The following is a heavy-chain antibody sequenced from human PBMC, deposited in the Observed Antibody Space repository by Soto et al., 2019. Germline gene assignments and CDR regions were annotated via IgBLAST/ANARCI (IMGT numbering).Heavy chain of an antibody. J-gene: IGHJ4*02. Sequence: GGSLRLSCAVSGFSSSSAWMTWIRQAPGKGLERVAIMNEDGSERYYVDSVKGRFTISRDNAKNALFLQMNSLRVEDTAVYFCERDRAYSRFDYWGQGPLVPVYS. CDR3: ERDRAYSRFDY. CDR1: GFSSSSAW. CDR2: MNEDGSER. V-gene: IGHV3-7*03. D-gene: IGHD4-4*01.